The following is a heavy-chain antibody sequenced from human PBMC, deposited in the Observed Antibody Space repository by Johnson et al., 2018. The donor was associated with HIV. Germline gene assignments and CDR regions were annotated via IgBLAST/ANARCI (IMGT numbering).Heavy chain of an antibody. CDR1: GFTFSNAW. J-gene: IGHJ3*02. V-gene: IGHV3-15*01. CDR3: AKNQAKNRKHYDVKMEDAFDI. Sequence: EVQLVESGGGVVQPGRSLRLSCAASGFTFSNAWMSWVRQAPGKGLEWVGRIKSETDGGTTDSAAPVKGRFTISRDNAKNTLYLQMNSLRAEDTGVYYCAKNQAKNRKHYDVKMEDAFDIWGQGTMVIVSS. D-gene: IGHD3-22*01. CDR2: IKSETDGGTT.